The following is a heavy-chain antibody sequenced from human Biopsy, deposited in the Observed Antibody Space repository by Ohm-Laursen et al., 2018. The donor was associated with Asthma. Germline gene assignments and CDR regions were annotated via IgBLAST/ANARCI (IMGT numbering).Heavy chain of an antibody. CDR3: ARKAGSCISRTCYSLDF. V-gene: IGHV1-69*13. D-gene: IGHD2-2*01. Sequence: SVKVSCKSLGGTFNTYVIGWVRQAPGQGLEWMGGINPVFGTTTYPQKFQDRVTIAADDSTSTVYMELSSLRSEDTAVYYCARKAGSCISRTCYSLDFWGQGTLVTVSS. J-gene: IGHJ4*02. CDR2: INPVFGTT. CDR1: GGTFNTYV.